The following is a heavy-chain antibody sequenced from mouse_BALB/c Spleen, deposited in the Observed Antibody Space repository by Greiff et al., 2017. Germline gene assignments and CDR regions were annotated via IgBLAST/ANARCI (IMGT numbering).Heavy chain of an antibody. V-gene: IGHV14-3*02. D-gene: IGHD2-3*01. Sequence: VQLKESGAELVKPGASVKLSCTASGFNIKDTYMHWVKQRPEQGLEWIGRIDPANGNTKYDPKFQGKATITADTSSNTAYLQLSSLTSEDTAVYYCARNDGYYEGYAMDYWGQGTSVTVSS. J-gene: IGHJ4*01. CDR1: GFNIKDTY. CDR2: IDPANGNT. CDR3: ARNDGYYEGYAMDY.